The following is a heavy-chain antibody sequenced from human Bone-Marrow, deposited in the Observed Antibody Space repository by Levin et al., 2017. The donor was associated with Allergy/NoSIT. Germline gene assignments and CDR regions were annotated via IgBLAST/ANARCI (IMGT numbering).Heavy chain of an antibody. CDR3: ARTGYIYGSDAYDI. J-gene: IGHJ3*02. CDR2: IYYGNS. CDR1: GASISSGGYY. V-gene: IGHV4-31*03. Sequence: LRLSCTVSGASISSGGYYWTWIRQHPGTGLEWIGYIYYGNSYYNPSLKSRVTISVDTSENQFSLKVSSVTAADTAVYYCARTGYIYGSDAYDIWGQGTLVTVSS. D-gene: IGHD5-18*01.